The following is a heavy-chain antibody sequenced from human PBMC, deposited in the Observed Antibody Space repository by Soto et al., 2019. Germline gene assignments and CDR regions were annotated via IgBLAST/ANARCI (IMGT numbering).Heavy chain of an antibody. V-gene: IGHV1-18*01. CDR3: ARDLWNYDSNGYPYYFDY. Sequence: QVPLVQSGAEVKKPGASGKVSCKASGYTFTSYGISWARQAPGQGLEWMGWISAYNGNTNYAQKPQGRVTMTTDTSTSTAYTELRSLRSDDTAVYYCARDLWNYDSNGYPYYFDYWGHGTLVTVSS. CDR2: ISAYNGNT. D-gene: IGHD3-22*01. CDR1: GYTFTSYG. J-gene: IGHJ4*01.